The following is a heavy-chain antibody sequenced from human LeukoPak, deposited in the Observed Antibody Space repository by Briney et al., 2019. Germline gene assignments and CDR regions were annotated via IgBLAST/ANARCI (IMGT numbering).Heavy chain of an antibody. Sequence: ASVKVSCKVSGYTLTELSMHWVRQAPGKGLEWMGGFDPEDGETIYAQKFQGRVTMTEDTSTDTAYMELSSLRSEDTAVYYCATGYYDSSGYFSAIHWGQGTLVTVSS. D-gene: IGHD3-22*01. J-gene: IGHJ4*02. CDR2: FDPEDGET. V-gene: IGHV1-24*01. CDR1: GYTLTELS. CDR3: ATGYYDSSGYFSAIH.